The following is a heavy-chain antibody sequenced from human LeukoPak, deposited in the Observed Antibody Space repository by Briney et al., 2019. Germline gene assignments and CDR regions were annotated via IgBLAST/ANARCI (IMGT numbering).Heavy chain of an antibody. CDR3: ARNGYSYDAFDI. CDR2: IYHSGST. J-gene: IGHJ3*02. D-gene: IGHD5-18*01. Sequence: SETLSLTCAVSGGSISSGGYSWSWIRQPPGKGLEWIGYIYHSGSTYYNPSLKSRVTISVDRSKNQFSLKLSSVTAADTAVYYCARNGYSYDAFDIWGQGTMVTVSS. CDR1: GGSISSGGYS. V-gene: IGHV4-30-2*01.